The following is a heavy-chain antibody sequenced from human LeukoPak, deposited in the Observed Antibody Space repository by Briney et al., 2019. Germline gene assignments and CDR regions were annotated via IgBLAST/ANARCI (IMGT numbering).Heavy chain of an antibody. J-gene: IGHJ6*02. Sequence: MTSETLSLTCAVYGGSFSGYYWSWIRQPPGKGLEWIGEINHSGSTNYNPSLKSRVTISVDTSKNQFSLKLSSVTAADTAVYYCARWNCRRDGYYPAPYYYYGMDVWGQGTTVTVSS. D-gene: IGHD5-24*01. V-gene: IGHV4-34*01. CDR1: GGSFSGYY. CDR3: ARWNCRRDGYYPAPYYYYGMDV. CDR2: INHSGST.